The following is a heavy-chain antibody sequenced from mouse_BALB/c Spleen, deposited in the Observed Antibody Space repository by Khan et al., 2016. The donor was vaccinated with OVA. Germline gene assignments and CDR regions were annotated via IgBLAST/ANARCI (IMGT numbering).Heavy chain of an antibody. CDR3: ARRGLSGIFAY. V-gene: IGHV1-7*01. Sequence: QVQLKESGAELAKPGASVKMSCKASGYTFTTYWMHWVKQRPGQGLEWIGYIDPRTGYTEYNPKFKDKATLTTDKSSSTSDMQLSSLTSEDSAVYYCARRGLSGIFAYWGQGTLVTVSA. J-gene: IGHJ3*01. D-gene: IGHD1-1*02. CDR2: IDPRTGYT. CDR1: GYTFTTYW.